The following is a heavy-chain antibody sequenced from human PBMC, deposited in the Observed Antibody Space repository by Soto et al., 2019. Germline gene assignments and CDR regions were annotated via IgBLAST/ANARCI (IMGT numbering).Heavy chain of an antibody. CDR3: ARVVVVAATPQDYYYYMDV. V-gene: IGHV3-20*01. CDR1: GFTFDDYG. CDR2: INWNGGST. D-gene: IGHD2-15*01. Sequence: GGSLRLSCAASGFTFDDYGMSWVRQAPGKGLEWVSGINWNGGSTGYADSVKGRFTISRDNAKNSLYLQMNSLRAEDTALYHCARVVVVAATPQDYYYYMDVWGKGTTVTVSS. J-gene: IGHJ6*03.